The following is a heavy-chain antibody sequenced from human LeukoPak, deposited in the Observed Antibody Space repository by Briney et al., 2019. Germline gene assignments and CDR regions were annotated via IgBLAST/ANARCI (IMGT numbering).Heavy chain of an antibody. CDR3: ARGYGARRPIDY. D-gene: IGHD4-17*01. Sequence: GASVKVSCKASGYTFTSYDINWVRQATGQGLEWMGWMNPNSGTTGYAQKFQGRVTMTRNTSISTAYMELSSLRSEDTAVYYCARGYGARRPIDYWGQGTLVTVSS. CDR2: MNPNSGTT. CDR1: GYTFTSYD. J-gene: IGHJ4*02. V-gene: IGHV1-8*01.